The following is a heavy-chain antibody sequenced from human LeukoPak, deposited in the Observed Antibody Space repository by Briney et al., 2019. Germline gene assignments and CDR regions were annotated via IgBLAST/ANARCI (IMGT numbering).Heavy chain of an antibody. D-gene: IGHD5/OR15-5a*01. Sequence: PGGSLRLSCVASGFIFSAHPLLWVRQSPDKGLEWVALIGSDGSKKYYADSVRGRFTVSRENSNNTLFLQMNTLRADDTAVYFCARPTTSTRLSDSWGQGTLVTVSS. CDR1: GFIFSAHP. CDR3: ARPTTSTRLSDS. CDR2: IGSDGSKK. V-gene: IGHV3-30*04. J-gene: IGHJ4*02.